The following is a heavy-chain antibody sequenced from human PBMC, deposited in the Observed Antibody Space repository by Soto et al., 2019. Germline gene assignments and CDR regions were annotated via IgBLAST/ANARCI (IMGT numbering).Heavy chain of an antibody. CDR2: IYYSGST. J-gene: IGHJ4*02. D-gene: IGHD6-19*01. Sequence: SETLSLTCTVSDGSISSYYWSWIRQPPGKGLEWIGYIYYSGSTNYNPSLKSRVTISVDTSKNQFSLKLSSVTAADTAVYYCARGGWKLFDYWGQGTLVTVS. CDR3: ARGGWKLFDY. CDR1: DGSISSYY. V-gene: IGHV4-59*01.